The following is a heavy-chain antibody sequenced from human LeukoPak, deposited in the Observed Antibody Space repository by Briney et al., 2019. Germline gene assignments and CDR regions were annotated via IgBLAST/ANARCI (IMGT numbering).Heavy chain of an antibody. CDR1: GGTFSSYA. V-gene: IGHV1-69*06. J-gene: IGHJ4*02. CDR2: FIPIFGTA. Sequence: SVKVSCKASGGTFSSYAISWVRQAPGQGLEWMGGFIPIFGTANYAQKFQGRVTITADKSTSTACMELSSLRSEDTAVYYCARGSWFGEGGVVPTFDYWGQGTLVTVSS. CDR3: ARGSWFGEGGVVPTFDY. D-gene: IGHD3-10*01.